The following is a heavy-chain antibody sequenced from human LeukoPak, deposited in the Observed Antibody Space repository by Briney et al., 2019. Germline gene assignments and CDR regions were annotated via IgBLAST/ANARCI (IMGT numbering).Heavy chain of an antibody. D-gene: IGHD2-2*01. V-gene: IGHV3-74*01. CDR3: ARGRGSVVPAAMSYYYYYMDV. CDR2: INIDGSNT. J-gene: IGHJ6*03. Sequence: GGSLRLSCAASGFPFSSYWMHWVRQAPGKGLVWVSRINIDGSNTNYADSVKGRFTISRDNAKNSLYLQMNSLRAEDTAVYYCARGRGSVVPAAMSYYYYYMDVWGKGTTVTVSS. CDR1: GFPFSSYW.